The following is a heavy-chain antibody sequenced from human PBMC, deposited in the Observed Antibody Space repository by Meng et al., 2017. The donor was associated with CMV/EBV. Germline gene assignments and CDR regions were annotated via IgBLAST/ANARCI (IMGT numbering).Heavy chain of an antibody. CDR2: ISSSSSYI. J-gene: IGHJ4*02. D-gene: IGHD3-16*01. Sequence: GESLKISCAASGFTFSSHSMNWVRQAPGKGLEWVSSISSSSSYIYYADSVKGRFTISRDNAKNSLYLQMNSLRAEDTAVYYCALQGGDYWGQGTLVTVSS. V-gene: IGHV3-21*01. CDR1: GFTFSSHS. CDR3: ALQGGDY.